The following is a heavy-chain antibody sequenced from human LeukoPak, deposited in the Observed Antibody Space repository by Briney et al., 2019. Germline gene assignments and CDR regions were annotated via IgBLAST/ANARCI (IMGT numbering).Heavy chain of an antibody. D-gene: IGHD3-10*01. CDR2: ISSSSSYI. CDR1: GFTFSSYS. CDR3: ARDADPYYYGSGSFDY. V-gene: IGHV3-21*01. Sequence: GGSLRLSCAASGFTFSSYSMNWVRQAPGKGLEWVSSISSSSSYIYYADSVKGRFTISRDNAKNSLYLQMNSLRAEDTAVYYCARDADPYYYGSGSFDYWGQGTLVTVSS. J-gene: IGHJ4*02.